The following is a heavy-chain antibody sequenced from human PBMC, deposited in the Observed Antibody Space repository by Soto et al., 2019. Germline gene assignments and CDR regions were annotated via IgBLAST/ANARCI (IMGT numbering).Heavy chain of an antibody. V-gene: IGHV3-23*01. Sequence: EVQLLQSGGGLVQPGESLRLSCAASGFTFRSYALTWVRQAPGRGLEWVATIHSGGRDTYYGDSVKGRFTVSRDNSNDTVELRMSGRRAEDTAVYYCTKGRGGSGKVPLDYRGQGTQVTVSS. CDR1: GFTFRSYA. D-gene: IGHD3-10*01. J-gene: IGHJ4*02. CDR3: TKGRGGSGKVPLDY. CDR2: IHSGGRDT.